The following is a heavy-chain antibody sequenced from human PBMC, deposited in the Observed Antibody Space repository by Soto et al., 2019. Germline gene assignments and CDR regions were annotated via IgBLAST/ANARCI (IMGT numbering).Heavy chain of an antibody. CDR2: ISYDGSNK. Sequence: QVQLVESGGGVVQPGRSLRLSCAASGFTFRSYAMHWVRQAPDKGLEWVAVISYDGSNKYDADSVKGRFTISRDNSKNTLYLQMNSLRAEDTAVYYCARDKRDLRFLEWSYYFDFWGQGTLVTVSS. D-gene: IGHD3-3*01. CDR3: ARDKRDLRFLEWSYYFDF. V-gene: IGHV3-30-3*01. J-gene: IGHJ4*02. CDR1: GFTFRSYA.